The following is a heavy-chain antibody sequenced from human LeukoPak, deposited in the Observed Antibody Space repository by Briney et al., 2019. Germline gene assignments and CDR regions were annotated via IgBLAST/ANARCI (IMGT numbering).Heavy chain of an antibody. D-gene: IGHD6-19*01. V-gene: IGHV1-2*02. CDR1: GYTFTGYY. Sequence: GASVKASCKASGYTFTGYYMHWVRQAPGQGLEWMGWINPNSGGTNYAQKFQGRVTITADKSTSTAYMELSSLRSEDTAVYYCARVPAVAGDEGYFDYWGQGTLVTVSS. CDR2: INPNSGGT. CDR3: ARVPAVAGDEGYFDY. J-gene: IGHJ4*02.